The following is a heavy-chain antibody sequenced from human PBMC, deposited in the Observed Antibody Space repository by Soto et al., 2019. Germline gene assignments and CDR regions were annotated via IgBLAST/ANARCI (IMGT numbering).Heavy chain of an antibody. J-gene: IGHJ4*02. V-gene: IGHV3-9*01. D-gene: IGHD3-16*01. CDR1: GFTFDDYA. CDR3: AKDSHYDWGSTFDY. Sequence: EVQLVESGGGLVQPGRSLRLSCAASGFTFDDYAMHWVRQAPGKGLEWVSGISWNSGSIGYADSVKGRFTISRDNAKNSLYLQMNSLRAEDTALYYCAKDSHYDWGSTFDYWGQGTLVTVSS. CDR2: ISWNSGSI.